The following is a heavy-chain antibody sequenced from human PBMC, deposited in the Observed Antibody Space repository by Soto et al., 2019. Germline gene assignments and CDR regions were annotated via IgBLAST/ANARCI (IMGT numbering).Heavy chain of an antibody. Sequence: QVQLVQSGAEEKKPGASVKISCKASGYTFTNYAIHWVRQAPGQRLEWMGWISTGNGDTKYSQKFQGRITITKDTSARTAYMELSSLRYEDTAVYYCAKVPALSSGGGWYRDYYYGMDVWGQGTTVTVSS. CDR3: AKVPALSSGGGWYRDYYYGMDV. CDR1: GYTFTNYA. V-gene: IGHV1-3*04. J-gene: IGHJ6*02. CDR2: ISTGNGDT. D-gene: IGHD2-15*01.